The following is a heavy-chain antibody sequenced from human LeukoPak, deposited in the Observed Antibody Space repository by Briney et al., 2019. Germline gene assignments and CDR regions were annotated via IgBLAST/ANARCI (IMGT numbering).Heavy chain of an antibody. CDR3: ARDDPNYYDSSGYLGPLDY. CDR2: ISSSSSTI. V-gene: IGHV3-48*04. CDR1: GFNFSSYS. D-gene: IGHD3-22*01. Sequence: PGGSLRLSCAASGFNFSSYSMNWVGQAPGKGLEWVSYISSSSSTIYYADSVKGRFTISRDNAKNSLYLQMNSLRAEDTAVYYCARDDPNYYDSSGYLGPLDYWGQGTLVTVSS. J-gene: IGHJ4*02.